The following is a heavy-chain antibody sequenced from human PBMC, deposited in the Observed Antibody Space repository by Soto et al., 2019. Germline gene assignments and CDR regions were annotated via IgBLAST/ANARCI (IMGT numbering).Heavy chain of an antibody. Sequence: QVQLVQSGPEVRKPGASVKVSCKASGYIFSRYGISWVRQAPGQGLEWMAWISGYNGNTKFGERVECSVNVTTDTSTSTAYMELRSLRSDDTAVYYCAREAAAERNYYGLDVWGQGPTVIV. CDR1: GYIFSRYG. D-gene: IGHD6-13*01. V-gene: IGHV1-18*04. CDR2: ISGYNGNT. J-gene: IGHJ6*02. CDR3: AREAAAERNYYGLDV.